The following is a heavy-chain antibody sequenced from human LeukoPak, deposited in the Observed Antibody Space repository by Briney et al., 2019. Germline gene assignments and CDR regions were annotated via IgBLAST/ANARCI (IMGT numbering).Heavy chain of an antibody. Sequence: GGSLRLSCVASEFSPTNFWMTWVRRAAGRGLEWVANIKHDGTEKFYVDSVKGRFTISRDNAKNSLYLQMNSLRAEDTAVYYCATFVGIVSGTYTVPGGLLVWGKGTTVTVSS. CDR2: IKHDGTEK. V-gene: IGHV3-7*01. CDR1: EFSPTNFW. D-gene: IGHD2-2*03. J-gene: IGHJ6*04. CDR3: ATFVGIVSGTYTVPGGLLV.